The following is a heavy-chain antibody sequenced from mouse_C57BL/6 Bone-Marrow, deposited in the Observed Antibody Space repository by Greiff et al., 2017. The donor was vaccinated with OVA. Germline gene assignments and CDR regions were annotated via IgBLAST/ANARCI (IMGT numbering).Heavy chain of an antibody. V-gene: IGHV1-81*01. J-gene: IGHJ3*01. Sequence: VHLVESGAELARPGASVKLSCKASGYTFTSYGISWVKQRTGQGLEWIGEIYPRSGNTYYNEKFKGKATLTADKSSSTAYMELRSLTSEDSAVYFCARKGLRWFAYWGQGTLVTVSA. CDR3: ARKGLRWFAY. CDR2: IYPRSGNT. D-gene: IGHD2-4*01. CDR1: GYTFTSYG.